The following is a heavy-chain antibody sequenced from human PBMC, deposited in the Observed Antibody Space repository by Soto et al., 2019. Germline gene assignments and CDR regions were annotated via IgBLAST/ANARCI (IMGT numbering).Heavy chain of an antibody. J-gene: IGHJ4*02. CDR2: ISDSGGST. CDR3: ACSVAGYSSSFDY. CDR1: GFTFSTYA. Sequence: ESGGGLVQPGGSLRLSCAASGFTFSTYAMTWVRQAPGKGLEWVSGISDSGGSTYYADAVKGRFTISRDNSKNTLFLQMNSLRAEDTAVYYCACSVAGYSSSFDYWGQGTLVTVSS. V-gene: IGHV3-23*01. D-gene: IGHD6-13*01.